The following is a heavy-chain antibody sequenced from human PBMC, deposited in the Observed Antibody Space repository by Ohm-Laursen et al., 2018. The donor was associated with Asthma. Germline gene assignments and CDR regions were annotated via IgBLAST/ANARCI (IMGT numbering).Heavy chain of an antibody. V-gene: IGHV4-31*03. D-gene: IGHD6-6*01. CDR1: GGSISSGGYY. CDR2: IYYSGST. J-gene: IGHJ3*02. CDR3: ARDRSIAARPEYAFDI. Sequence: SDTLSLTCTVSGGSISSGGYYWSWIRQHPGKGLEWIGYIYYSGSTYYNPSLKSRVTISVDTSKNQFSLKLSSVTAADTAVYYCARDRSIAARPEYAFDIWGQGTMVTVSS.